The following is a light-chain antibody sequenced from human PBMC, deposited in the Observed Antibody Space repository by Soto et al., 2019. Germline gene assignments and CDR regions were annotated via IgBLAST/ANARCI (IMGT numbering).Light chain of an antibody. J-gene: IGLJ1*01. V-gene: IGLV2-14*01. CDR3: SSYTSSSTYV. Sequence: QSVLTQPASVSGSPGQSITNSCTGTSSDVGGYNYVSWYQQHPGNAPKLMIYDVSNRPSGVSNRFSGSKSGNTASLTISGLQAEDEADYYCSSYTSSSTYVFGSGTKVTVL. CDR1: SSDVGGYNY. CDR2: DVS.